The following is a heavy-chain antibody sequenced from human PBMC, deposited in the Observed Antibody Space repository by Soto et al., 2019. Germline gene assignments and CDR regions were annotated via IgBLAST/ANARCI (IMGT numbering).Heavy chain of an antibody. CDR3: ASGDSSLKWLGELSPSFDY. D-gene: IGHD3-10*01. Sequence: QVQLQESGPGLVKPSQTLSLTCTVSGGSISSGGYYWSWIRQHPGKGLEWIGYIYYSGSTYYNPSLKSRVTISVDTSKNQFSLKLSSVTAADTAVYYCASGDSSLKWLGELSPSFDYWGQGTLVTVSS. J-gene: IGHJ4*02. CDR1: GGSISSGGYY. V-gene: IGHV4-31*03. CDR2: IYYSGST.